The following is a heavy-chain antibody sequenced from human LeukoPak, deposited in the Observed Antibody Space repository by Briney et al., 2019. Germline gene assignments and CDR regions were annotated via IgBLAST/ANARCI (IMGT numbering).Heavy chain of an antibody. D-gene: IGHD1/OR15-1a*01. CDR3: AREFRTTTWSFDAFDL. Sequence: GASVKISCKASLYTFTDYYMHWVRQAPGQGLDWVGWINPTSGATNYAQKFQGRVTMTSDTPNNTSYMELSRLRSDDTAVYYCAREFRTTTWSFDAFDLWGQGTMVTVSS. J-gene: IGHJ3*01. CDR2: INPTSGAT. V-gene: IGHV1-2*02. CDR1: LYTFTDYY.